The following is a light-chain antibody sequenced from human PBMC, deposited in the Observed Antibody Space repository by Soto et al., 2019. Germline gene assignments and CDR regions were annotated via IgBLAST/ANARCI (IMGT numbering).Light chain of an antibody. CDR2: EVS. J-gene: IGLJ2*01. Sequence: QSALTQPASVSGSPGQSITISCTGTSSDVGGYNFVSWYQHNPGKAPKLMLFEVSNRPSGLSNRFSGSKSGNTASLTISGLQAEDEADYYCSSYTSSPTRVFGGGTKLTVL. CDR1: SSDVGGYNF. V-gene: IGLV2-14*01. CDR3: SSYTSSPTRV.